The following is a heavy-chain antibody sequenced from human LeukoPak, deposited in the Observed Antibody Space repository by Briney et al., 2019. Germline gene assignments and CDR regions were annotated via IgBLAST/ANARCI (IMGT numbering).Heavy chain of an antibody. CDR1: GGSFSGYY. V-gene: IGHV4-34*01. CDR2: INHSGST. J-gene: IGHJ4*02. Sequence: SETLSLTCAVYGGSFSGYYRSWIRQPPGKGLEWIGEINHSGSTNYNPSLKSRVTISVDTSKNQFSLKLSSVTAADTAVYYCARGETVAGLFDYWGQGTLVTVSS. CDR3: ARGETVAGLFDY. D-gene: IGHD6-19*01.